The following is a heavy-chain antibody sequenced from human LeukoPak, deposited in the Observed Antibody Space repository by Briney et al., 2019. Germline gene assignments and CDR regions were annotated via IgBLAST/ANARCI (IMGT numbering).Heavy chain of an antibody. CDR3: ASQYCSGGSCYSQN. D-gene: IGHD2-15*01. J-gene: IGHJ4*02. CDR1: GFTFSSYA. CDR2: ISGSGDST. Sequence: GGSLRLSCAASGFTFSSYAMSWIRQAPGEGLEWVSTISGSGDSTYYADSVKGRFTISRDNAKNSLYLQMNSLRAEDTAVYYCASQYCSGGSCYSQNWGQGTLVTVSS. V-gene: IGHV3-23*01.